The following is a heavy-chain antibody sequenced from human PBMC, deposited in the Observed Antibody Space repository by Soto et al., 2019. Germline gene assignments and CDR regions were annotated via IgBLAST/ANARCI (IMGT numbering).Heavy chain of an antibody. V-gene: IGHV1-69*10. J-gene: IGHJ6*02. D-gene: IGHD2-21*02. Sequence: ASVKVSCKASGGTFSSYAISWVRQAPGQGLEWMGGIIPILGIANYAQKFQGRVTITADKSTSTAYMELSSLRSEDTAVYYCASTAEVPGCGGDCYSGKDYYYGMDVWGQGTTVTVSS. CDR2: IIPILGIA. CDR1: GGTFSSYA. CDR3: ASTAEVPGCGGDCYSGKDYYYGMDV.